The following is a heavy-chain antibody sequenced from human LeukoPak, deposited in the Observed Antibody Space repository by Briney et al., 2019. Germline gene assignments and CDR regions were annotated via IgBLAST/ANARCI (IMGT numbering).Heavy chain of an antibody. CDR1: GYTFSSYD. CDR2: MNPNSGNT. J-gene: IGHJ5*02. D-gene: IGHD6-19*01. CDR3: ARSSSSGWYGWFDP. Sequence: GASVKVSCKASGYTFSSYDINWVRQATGQGLEWMGGMNPNSGNTGYAQKFQGRVTMTRNTSIGTAYMELSSLRSEDTAVYYCARSSSSGWYGWFDPWGQGTLVTVSS. V-gene: IGHV1-8*01.